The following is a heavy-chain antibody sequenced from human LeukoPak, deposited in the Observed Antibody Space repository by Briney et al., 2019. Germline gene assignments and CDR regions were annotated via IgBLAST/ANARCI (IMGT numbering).Heavy chain of an antibody. CDR3: AKDGIVVSYFDY. Sequence: GGSLRLSCAASGSTFSSYGIHWVRQAPGKGLEWVAIISYDGSNKYYADSVKGRFTISRDNSKNTLYLQMNSLRAEDTAMYYCAKDGIVVSYFDYWGQGTLVTVSS. CDR2: ISYDGSNK. J-gene: IGHJ4*02. V-gene: IGHV3-30*18. D-gene: IGHD3-22*01. CDR1: GSTFSSYG.